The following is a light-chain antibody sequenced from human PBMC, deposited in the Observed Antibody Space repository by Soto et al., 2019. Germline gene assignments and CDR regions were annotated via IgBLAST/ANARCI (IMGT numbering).Light chain of an antibody. CDR1: QSVLSSSNNLNY. CDR2: WAS. Sequence: DIVMTQSPDSLAVSLGERATINCKSSQSVLSSSNNLNYLAWYQQKPGQPPKLLLHWASTRESGVPDRLSGSESGTEFTLPISSLQAEDVAVYYCQQYYSIPPTFGQGTKVEIK. CDR3: QQYYSIPPT. J-gene: IGKJ1*01. V-gene: IGKV4-1*01.